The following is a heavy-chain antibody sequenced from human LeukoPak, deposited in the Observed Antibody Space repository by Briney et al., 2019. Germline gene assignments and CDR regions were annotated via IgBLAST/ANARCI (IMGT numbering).Heavy chain of an antibody. V-gene: IGHV1-69*01. CDR2: IIPIFGTA. J-gene: IGHJ6*02. CDR1: GGTFSSYA. D-gene: IGHD2-2*01. Sequence: GSSVKVSCKASGGTFSSYAISWVRQAPGQGLEWMGGIIPIFGTANYAQKFQGRVTITADESTSTAYMELSSLRSEDTAVYYCATGGLGSTSCLVYYYYYGMDVWGQGTTVTVSS. CDR3: ATGGLGSTSCLVYYYYYGMDV.